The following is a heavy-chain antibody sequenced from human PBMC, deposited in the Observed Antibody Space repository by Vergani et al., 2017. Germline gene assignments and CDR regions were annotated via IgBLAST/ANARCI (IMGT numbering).Heavy chain of an antibody. Sequence: EVQLVESGGGLVQPGRSLRLSCAASGFTFDDYAMHWVRQAPGKGLEWVSGINWNSDSIAYADSVKGRFTISRDNAKNSLYLQMHSLRVEDTAVYYCVRGKQVHNMYYSASGTYYYYGLDVWGQGITVTVSS. CDR2: INWNSDSI. CDR1: GFTFDDYA. D-gene: IGHD3-10*01. V-gene: IGHV3-9*01. J-gene: IGHJ6*02. CDR3: VRGKQVHNMYYSASGTYYYYGLDV.